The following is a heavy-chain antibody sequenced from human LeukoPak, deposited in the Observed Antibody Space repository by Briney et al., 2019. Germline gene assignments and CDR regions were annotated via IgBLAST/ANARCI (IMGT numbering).Heavy chain of an antibody. Sequence: SETLSLTCAVYGGSFSGYYWSWIRQPPGKGLEWIGEINHSGSTNYTPSLKSRVTISVDTSKNQFSLKLSSVPAADTAVYYCARGLGYCSSTSCYTPYYMDVWGKGTTVTVSS. V-gene: IGHV4-34*01. D-gene: IGHD2-2*02. J-gene: IGHJ6*03. CDR2: INHSGST. CDR3: ARGLGYCSSTSCYTPYYMDV. CDR1: GGSFSGYY.